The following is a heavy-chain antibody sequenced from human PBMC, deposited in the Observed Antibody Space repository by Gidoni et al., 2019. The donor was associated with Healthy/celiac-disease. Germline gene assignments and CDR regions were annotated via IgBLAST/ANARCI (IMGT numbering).Heavy chain of an antibody. CDR2: VIPILGIA. Sequence: QVQLLQSGAVVMKPGASVQVSCKATGGIFSSYAISWVRQAPGQGLELMGRVIPILGIANYAQKFQGRVTIIADKSTSTAYMELSSLRSEDTAVYYSARGAEMATVTLGYWGQGTLVTVSS. J-gene: IGHJ4*02. V-gene: IGHV1-69*09. D-gene: IGHD4-17*01. CDR1: GGIFSSYA. CDR3: ARGAEMATVTLGY.